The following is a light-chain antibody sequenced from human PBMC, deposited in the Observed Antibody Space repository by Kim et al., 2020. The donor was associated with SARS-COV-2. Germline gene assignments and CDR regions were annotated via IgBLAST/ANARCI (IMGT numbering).Light chain of an antibody. CDR1: QSLSNN. CDR3: QQYDNWPLT. V-gene: IGKV3-15*01. CDR2: GAS. J-gene: IGKJ4*01. Sequence: YPGERATLSCRASQSLSNNLAWYQQKPGQAPRLLIYGASTRATGIPARFSASESGTEFTLTISSLQSEDFAVYYCQQYDNWPLTFGGGTKVDIK.